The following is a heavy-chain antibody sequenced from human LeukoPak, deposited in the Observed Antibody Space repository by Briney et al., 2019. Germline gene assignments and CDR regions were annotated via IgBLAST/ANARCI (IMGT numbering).Heavy chain of an antibody. CDR1: GFTFSSYA. J-gene: IGHJ4*02. CDR2: ISGSGGST. CDR3: AKRYYYDSSGYSPLDY. D-gene: IGHD3-22*01. V-gene: IGHV3-23*01. Sequence: PGGSLRLSCAASGFTFSSYAMSWVRQAPGKGLEWVSAISGSGGSTYYADSVKGRFTISRDNSKNTLYLQMNSLRAEDTAVYYCAKRYYYDSSGYSPLDYWGQGTLVTVSS.